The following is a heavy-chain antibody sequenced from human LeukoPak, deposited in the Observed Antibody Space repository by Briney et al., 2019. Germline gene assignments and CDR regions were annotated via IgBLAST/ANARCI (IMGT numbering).Heavy chain of an antibody. CDR2: ISGSGSST. CDR3: AKDLPPLELDQQFDC. CDR1: GHTLRSYS. V-gene: IGHV3-23*01. Sequence: GRPLRLSCAVSGHTLRSYSMRWVSQPPRRGREWVSAISGSGSSTYYADSVKGRFNISRDNSKNTLYLQMNSLRGEDTAVYYCAKDLPPLELDQQFDCWGQGTLVTVSS. J-gene: IGHJ4*02. D-gene: IGHD1-7*01.